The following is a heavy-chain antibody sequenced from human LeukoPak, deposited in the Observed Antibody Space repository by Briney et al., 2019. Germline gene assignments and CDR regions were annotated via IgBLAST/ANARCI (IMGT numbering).Heavy chain of an antibody. CDR1: GGSISSSSYY. Sequence: SETLSLTCTVSGGSISSSSYYWGWIRQPPGKGLEWIGSIYYSGSTYYNPSLKSRVTISVDTSKNQFSLKLSSVTAADTAVYYCAREGGYDFWSGYYTKNYYYYYMDVWGKGTTVTVSS. V-gene: IGHV4-39*07. J-gene: IGHJ6*03. D-gene: IGHD3-3*01. CDR2: IYYSGST. CDR3: AREGGYDFWSGYYTKNYYYYYMDV.